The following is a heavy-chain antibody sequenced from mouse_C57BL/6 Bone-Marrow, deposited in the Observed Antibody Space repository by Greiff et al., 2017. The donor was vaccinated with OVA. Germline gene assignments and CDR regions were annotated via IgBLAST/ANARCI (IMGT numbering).Heavy chain of an antibody. D-gene: IGHD2-2*01. V-gene: IGHV5-4*01. J-gene: IGHJ1*03. CDR1: GFTFSSYA. Sequence: EVQLVESGGGLVKPGGSLKLSCAASGFTFSSYAMSWVRPTPEKRLEWVATISDGGSYTYYPDNVKGRFTISRDNAKHHLSLQMSHLKAEDTAMYYGARDLVIYYGYGGSWYFDGWGTGTTVTVSS. CDR2: ISDGGSYT. CDR3: ARDLVIYYGYGGSWYFDG.